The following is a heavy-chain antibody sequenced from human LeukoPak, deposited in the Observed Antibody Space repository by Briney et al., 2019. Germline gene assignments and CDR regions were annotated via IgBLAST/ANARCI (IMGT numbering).Heavy chain of an antibody. CDR1: GGSISSSSYY. J-gene: IGHJ5*02. CDR3: ARGRKGYCSSTSCYYWFDP. CDR2: IYYSGST. D-gene: IGHD2-2*01. V-gene: IGHV4-39*01. Sequence: PSETLSLTCTVSGGSISSSSYYWGWIRQPPGKGLEWIGSIYYSGSTYYNPSLKSRVTISVDTSKNQFSLKLSSVTAADTAVYYCARGRKGYCSSTSCYYWFDPWGQGTLVTVSS.